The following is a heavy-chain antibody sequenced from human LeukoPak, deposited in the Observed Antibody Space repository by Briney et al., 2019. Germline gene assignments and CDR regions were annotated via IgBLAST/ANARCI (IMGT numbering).Heavy chain of an antibody. CDR3: AREFRRGIAVAGSYYFDY. Sequence: GASVKVSCKASGYTFTGYYMHWVRQAPGQGLEWMGWINPNSGGTNYAQKFQGRVTMTRDTSISTAYMELSRLRSDDTAVYYCAREFRRGIAVAGSYYFDYWGQGTLVTVSS. V-gene: IGHV1-2*02. D-gene: IGHD6-13*01. CDR2: INPNSGGT. J-gene: IGHJ4*02. CDR1: GYTFTGYY.